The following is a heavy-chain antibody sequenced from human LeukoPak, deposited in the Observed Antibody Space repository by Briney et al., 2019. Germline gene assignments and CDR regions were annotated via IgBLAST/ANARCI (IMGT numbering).Heavy chain of an antibody. CDR1: GFTFSSYG. CDR3: AKGFGYYDSSGTQPPFDY. D-gene: IGHD3-22*01. J-gene: IGHJ4*01. V-gene: IGHV3-30*18. CDR2: ISYDGSNK. Sequence: GGSLRLSCAASGFTFSSYGMHWVRQAPGKGLEWVAVISYDGSNKYYADSVKGRFTISRDNFKNTLYLQMNSLRAEDTAVYYCAKGFGYYDSSGTQPPFDYWGQGTLVTVSS.